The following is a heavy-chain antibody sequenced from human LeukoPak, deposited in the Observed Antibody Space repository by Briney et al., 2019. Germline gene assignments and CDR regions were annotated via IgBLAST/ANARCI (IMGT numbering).Heavy chain of an antibody. CDR2: FDPEDGET. J-gene: IGHJ4*02. Sequence: ASVTVSCTVSGYTLTELSMHWVRQAPGKGLEWMGGFDPEDGETIYAQKFQGRVTMTEDTSTDTAYMELSSLRSEDTAVYYCATWDVWGSYRSGGDYYFDYWGQGTLVTVSS. D-gene: IGHD3-16*02. CDR3: ATWDVWGSYRSGGDYYFDY. CDR1: GYTLTELS. V-gene: IGHV1-24*01.